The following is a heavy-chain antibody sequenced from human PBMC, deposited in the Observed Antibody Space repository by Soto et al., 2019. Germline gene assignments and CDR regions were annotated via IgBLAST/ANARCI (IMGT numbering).Heavy chain of an antibody. V-gene: IGHV3-15*07. CDR1: GFTFSNAW. J-gene: IGHJ6*02. Sequence: EVQLVESGGGLVKPGGSRRLSCAASGFTFSNAWMNWVRQAPGKGLEWVGRIKSKTDGGTADYAAPVKGRFTISRDDSKNTLYLQMDSLITEDTAVYYCTTQNCSGGSCYSGYYYYGLDVWGQGTTVSVSS. CDR2: IKSKTDGGTA. D-gene: IGHD2-15*01. CDR3: TTQNCSGGSCYSGYYYYGLDV.